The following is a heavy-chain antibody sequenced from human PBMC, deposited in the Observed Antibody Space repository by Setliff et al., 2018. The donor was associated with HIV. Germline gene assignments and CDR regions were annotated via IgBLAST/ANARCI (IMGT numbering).Heavy chain of an antibody. CDR3: ARGRMATVLIRNWIDP. CDR1: GGSLSGYY. J-gene: IGHJ5*02. D-gene: IGHD4-4*01. V-gene: IGHV4-34*01. Sequence: LTCAVYGGSLSGYYWTWIRQPPGKGLEWIGEINHSGSTNYNPSLKSRVTISIDTSKNQFSLKLSSVTAADTAMYYCARGRMATVLIRNWIDPWGQGSLVTVSS. CDR2: INHSGST.